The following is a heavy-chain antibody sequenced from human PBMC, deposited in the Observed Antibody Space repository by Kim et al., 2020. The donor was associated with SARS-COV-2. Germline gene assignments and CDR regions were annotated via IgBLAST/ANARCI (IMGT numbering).Heavy chain of an antibody. CDR3: AKDFLPITRYYDFWSGGKGMDV. Sequence: GGSLRLSCAASGFTFSSYGMHWVRQAPGKGLEWVAVISYDGSNKYYADSVKGRFTISRDNSKNTLYLQMNSLRAEDTAVYYCAKDFLPITRYYDFWSGGKGMDVWGQGTTVTVSS. D-gene: IGHD3-3*01. J-gene: IGHJ6*02. V-gene: IGHV3-30*18. CDR1: GFTFSSYG. CDR2: ISYDGSNK.